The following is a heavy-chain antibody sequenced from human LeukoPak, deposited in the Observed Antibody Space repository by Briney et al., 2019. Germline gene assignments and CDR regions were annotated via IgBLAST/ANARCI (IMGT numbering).Heavy chain of an antibody. CDR1: GGSISSSSYY. Sequence: SETLSLTCTVSGGSISSSSYYWRWIHQPPGKGLEWIGSIYYSGSTYYNPSLKSRVTISVDTSKNQFSLKLSSVTAADTAVYYCARDLVIAVAVPYYFDYWGQGTLVTVSS. D-gene: IGHD6-19*01. V-gene: IGHV4-39*07. CDR2: IYYSGST. CDR3: ARDLVIAVAVPYYFDY. J-gene: IGHJ4*02.